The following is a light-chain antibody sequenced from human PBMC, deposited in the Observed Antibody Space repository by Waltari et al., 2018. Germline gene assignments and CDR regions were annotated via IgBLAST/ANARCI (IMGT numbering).Light chain of an antibody. CDR1: SSHIGNDY. Sequence: HSVLPQPPPVSAAPGQKVTIPCSGRSSHIGNDYVSWYQQLPGTAPKLLTYENVRGPSVVPDRFSASKSGTSASLGITGLQTGDEADYYCGVWDSSLNSWVFGGGTKLTVL. CDR2: ENV. J-gene: IGLJ3*02. V-gene: IGLV1-51*02. CDR3: GVWDSSLNSWV.